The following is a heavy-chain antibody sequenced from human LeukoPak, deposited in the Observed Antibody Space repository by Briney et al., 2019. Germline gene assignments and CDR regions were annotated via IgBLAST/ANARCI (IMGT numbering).Heavy chain of an antibody. D-gene: IGHD1-1*01. CDR1: GGTFISYA. Sequence: GASVTVSFKASGGTFISYAISWVRQAPGQGLEWMGRIIPILGIANYAQKFQGRVTITADKSTSTAYMELSSLRSEDTAVYYCARNLAGEYYFDYWGQGTLVTVSS. V-gene: IGHV1-69*04. CDR2: IIPILGIA. CDR3: ARNLAGEYYFDY. J-gene: IGHJ4*02.